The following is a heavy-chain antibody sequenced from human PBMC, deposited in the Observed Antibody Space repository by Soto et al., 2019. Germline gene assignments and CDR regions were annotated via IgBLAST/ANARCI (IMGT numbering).Heavy chain of an antibody. CDR3: TRLDCSGGSCYVQH. Sequence: GGSLRLSCAASGFTFSGSAMHWVRQASGKGLEWVGRIRSKANSYATAYAASVKGRFTISRDDSKNTAYLQMNSLKTEDTSVYFCTRLDCSGGSCYVQHWGQGTLVTVS. D-gene: IGHD2-15*01. V-gene: IGHV3-73*01. CDR2: IRSKANSYAT. J-gene: IGHJ1*01. CDR1: GFTFSGSA.